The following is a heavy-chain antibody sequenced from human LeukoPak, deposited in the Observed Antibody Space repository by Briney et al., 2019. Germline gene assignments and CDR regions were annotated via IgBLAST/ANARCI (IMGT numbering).Heavy chain of an antibody. CDR1: GFTFSSYS. V-gene: IGHV3-48*01. Sequence: GGSLRLSCAASGFTFSSYSMNWVRQAPGKGLEWVSYISSSSSTIYYADSVKGRFTISRDNAKNSLYLQMNSLRAEDTAVYYCARSSGSGSYNYWGQGTLVTVSS. CDR3: ARSSGSGSYNY. D-gene: IGHD3-10*01. J-gene: IGHJ4*02. CDR2: ISSSSSTI.